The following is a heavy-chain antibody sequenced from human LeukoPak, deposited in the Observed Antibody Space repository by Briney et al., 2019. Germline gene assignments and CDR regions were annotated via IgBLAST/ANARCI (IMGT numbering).Heavy chain of an antibody. CDR2: ISYDGCNK. CDR1: EFTFSNYA. Sequence: PGRSLRLSCAASEFTFSNYAMHWVRQAPGKGLEWVAVISYDGCNKYYSDSVKGRFTISRDDSKSTLYLKMNSLTAEDTAVYYCAKIGHSSSSYVWYYDSWGQGTLVTVSS. J-gene: IGHJ4*02. CDR3: AKIGHSSSSYVWYYDS. V-gene: IGHV3-30*18. D-gene: IGHD6-13*01.